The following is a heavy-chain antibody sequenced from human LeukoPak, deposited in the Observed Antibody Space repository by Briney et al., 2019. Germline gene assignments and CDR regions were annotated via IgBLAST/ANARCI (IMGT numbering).Heavy chain of an antibody. CDR3: AKMGRMRRSDAFDI. Sequence: GGSLRLSCAASAFTFSNYAMSWVRQAPGKGLEWVSLMSGSSTYYAGSVRGRFTISRDNSKNTLYLQMNSLRAEDTAVYYCAKMGRMRRSDAFDIWGQGTMVTVSS. V-gene: IGHV3-23*01. CDR2: MSGSST. J-gene: IGHJ3*02. CDR1: AFTFSNYA.